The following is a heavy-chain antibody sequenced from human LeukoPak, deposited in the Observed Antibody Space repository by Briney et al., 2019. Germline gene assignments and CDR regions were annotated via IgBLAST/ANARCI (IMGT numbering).Heavy chain of an antibody. CDR2: INWNGGST. CDR1: GFNFDDYG. V-gene: IGHV3-20*04. D-gene: IGHD2-15*01. J-gene: IGHJ1*01. CDR3: ARASWGVAAATTAEYFQH. Sequence: GGSLRLSCAASGFNFDDYGMSWVRQAPGKGLEWVSTINWNGGSTGYADSVKGRFTISRDNAQNSLYLQINSLRAEDTAFYYCARASWGVAAATTAEYFQHWGQGTLVTVSS.